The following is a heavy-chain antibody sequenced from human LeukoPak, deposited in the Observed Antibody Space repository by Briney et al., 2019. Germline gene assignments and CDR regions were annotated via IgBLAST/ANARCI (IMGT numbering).Heavy chain of an antibody. CDR3: ARDGMTTVTGFDP. V-gene: IGHV4-4*07. CDR2: IYTSGST. J-gene: IGHJ5*02. D-gene: IGHD4-17*01. Sequence: PSETLSLTCTVSGGSISSYYWRWIRQPAGKGLEWIGRIYTSGSTNYNPSLKSRVTMSVDTSKNQFSLKLSSVTAADTAVYYCARDGMTTVTGFDPWGQGTRVTVSS. CDR1: GGSISSYY.